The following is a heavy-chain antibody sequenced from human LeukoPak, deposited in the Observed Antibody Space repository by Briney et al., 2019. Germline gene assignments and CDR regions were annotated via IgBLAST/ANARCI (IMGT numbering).Heavy chain of an antibody. V-gene: IGHV4-39*01. J-gene: IGHJ4*02. CDR3: ASSVRYYDSSGQLDY. D-gene: IGHD3-22*01. CDR2: IDYSGIT. Sequence: SETLSLTCTVSGGSITSRTYSWGWIRQPPGKGLECIGTIDYSGITYYNPSLKSRVTISVDTSKNQFSLKLSSVTAADTAVYYCASSVRYYDSSGQLDYWGQGTLVTVSS. CDR1: GGSITSRTYS.